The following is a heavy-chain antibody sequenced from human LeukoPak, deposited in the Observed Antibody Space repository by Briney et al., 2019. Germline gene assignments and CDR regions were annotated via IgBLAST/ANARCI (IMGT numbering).Heavy chain of an antibody. V-gene: IGHV4-4*07. J-gene: IGHJ4*02. CDR1: GGSLSSYY. D-gene: IGHD5-12*01. Sequence: SETLSLTCTVSGGSLSSYYWSWIRQPAGKGLEWIGRIYTSGSTNYNPSLKSRVTMSVDTSKNQFSLKLSSVTAADTAVYYCARAPRARYSGYDGEYFDYWGQGTLVTVSS. CDR3: ARAPRARYSGYDGEYFDY. CDR2: IYTSGST.